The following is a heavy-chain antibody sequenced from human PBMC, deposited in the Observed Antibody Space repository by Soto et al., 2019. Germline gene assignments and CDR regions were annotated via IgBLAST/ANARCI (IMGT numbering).Heavy chain of an antibody. V-gene: IGHV2-5*02. Sequence: QITLKESGPTLVKPTQTLTLTCTFSGFSLSTNGVGVVWIRQPPGKALEWLGIIYWDDDKRYSPSLKSRLTXPXHXXKNQVLLRMTNIDPVDTGTYYCAHNLLSGTSWFDPWGQGTLVTVSS. CDR3: AHNLLSGTSWFDP. D-gene: IGHD3-9*01. J-gene: IGHJ5*02. CDR2: IYWDDDK. CDR1: GFSLSTNGVG.